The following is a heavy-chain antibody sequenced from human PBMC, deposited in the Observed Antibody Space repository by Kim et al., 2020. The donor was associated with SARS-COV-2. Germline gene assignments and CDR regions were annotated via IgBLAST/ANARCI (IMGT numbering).Heavy chain of an antibody. Sequence: GGSLRLSCAASGFTFSSYAMSWVRQAPGKGLEWVSAISGGGDTTYYADSVKGRFTVSRDNSKNTLYLQMNSLRAEDTAVYYCGKEESNYGSLSHPYWGQGTLVTVSS. D-gene: IGHD3-10*01. J-gene: IGHJ4*02. CDR3: GKEESNYGSLSHPY. CDR2: ISGGGDTT. CDR1: GFTFSSYA. V-gene: IGHV3-23*01.